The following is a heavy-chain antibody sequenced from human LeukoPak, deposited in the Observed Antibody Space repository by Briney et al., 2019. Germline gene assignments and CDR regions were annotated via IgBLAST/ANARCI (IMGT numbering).Heavy chain of an antibody. V-gene: IGHV5-51*01. J-gene: IGHJ5*02. Sequence: GEPLKILCKVSGYSFTVLWILWVPQMPGKGLECFGLIYPGDFDTRYSPSFQGEVTIPADKSISTAYLQWISLNASDTAMYYSASLGRGVQRRSFDPWGQGTLVTDAS. CDR1: GYSFTVLW. D-gene: IGHD3-10*01. CDR2: IYPGDFDT. CDR3: ASLGRGVQRRSFDP.